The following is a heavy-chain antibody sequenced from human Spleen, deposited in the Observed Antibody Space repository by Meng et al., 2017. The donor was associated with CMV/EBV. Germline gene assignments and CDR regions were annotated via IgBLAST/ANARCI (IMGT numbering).Heavy chain of an antibody. CDR3: ARHRGNYYQSFLH. J-gene: IGHJ1*01. CDR1: GDYISSNRYY. CDR2: IDYSGIT. D-gene: IGHD1-26*01. V-gene: IGHV4-39*01. Sequence: QLHVQEAGPGVGKSSETLALTCTFSGDYISSNRYYGGWIRQPPGKGLEWIASIDYSGITFQNPSLKSRLTTSVDTSKNQFSLQLRFVTAADTAVYYCARHRGNYYQSFLHWGQGTLVTVSS.